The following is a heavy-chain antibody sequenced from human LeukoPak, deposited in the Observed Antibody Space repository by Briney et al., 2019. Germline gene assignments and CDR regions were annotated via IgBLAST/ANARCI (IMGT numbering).Heavy chain of an antibody. Sequence: GGSLRLSCAASGFTFSSYAMSWVRQAPGKGLEWVSATSNSGGSTYYADSVKGRFTISRDNSKNTLSLQMNSLRAEDTALYYCAKDIYYGSGSSHAFDIWGQGTMVTVSS. CDR2: TSNSGGST. J-gene: IGHJ3*02. D-gene: IGHD3-10*01. CDR3: AKDIYYGSGSSHAFDI. V-gene: IGHV3-23*01. CDR1: GFTFSSYA.